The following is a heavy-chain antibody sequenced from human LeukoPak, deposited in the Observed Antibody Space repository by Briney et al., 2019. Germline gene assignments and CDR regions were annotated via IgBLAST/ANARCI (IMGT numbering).Heavy chain of an antibody. V-gene: IGHV3-73*01. CDR1: GFPFSDSH. J-gene: IGHJ4*02. CDR2: IRSKAKSYET. D-gene: IGHD2-21*01. Sequence: GGSLKLSCAASGFPFSDSHMHWVRQASGKGLEWVGHIRSKAKSYETAYAASVTGRFTISRDDSKNTAYLQMDSLKTEDTAIYYCSRQVIPVHDYWGQGILVTVSS. CDR3: SRQVIPVHDY.